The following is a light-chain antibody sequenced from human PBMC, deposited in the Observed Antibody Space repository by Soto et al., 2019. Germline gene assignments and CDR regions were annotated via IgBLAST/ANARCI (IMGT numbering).Light chain of an antibody. CDR1: SSDVGGYDF. CDR3: CSYAGTYTLV. CDR2: DVS. V-gene: IGLV2-11*01. J-gene: IGLJ3*02. Sequence: QSALTQPRSVSGSPGQSVTISCTGSSSDVGGYDFASWYQQHPGKAPKLMISDVSERPSGVPDRFSGSKSANTASLTISGLQAEDEADYYCCSYAGTYTLVFGGGTKLTVL.